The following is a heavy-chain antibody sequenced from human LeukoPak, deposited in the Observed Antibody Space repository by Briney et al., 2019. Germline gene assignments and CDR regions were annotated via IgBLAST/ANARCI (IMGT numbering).Heavy chain of an antibody. V-gene: IGHV3-9*01. J-gene: IGHJ5*02. CDR1: GFTFDDYA. CDR3: AKDSKSTVTTVLANWFDP. D-gene: IGHD4-17*01. Sequence: PPGRSLRLSCAASGFTFDDYAMHWVRQAPGKGLEWVSGISWNSGSIGYADSVKGRFTISRDNAKNSLYLQMNSLRAEDTALYYCAKDSKSTVTTVLANWFDPWGQGTLVTVSS. CDR2: ISWNSGSI.